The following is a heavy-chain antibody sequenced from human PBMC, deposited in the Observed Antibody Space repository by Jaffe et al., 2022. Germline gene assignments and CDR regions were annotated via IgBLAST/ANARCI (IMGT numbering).Heavy chain of an antibody. CDR1: GFTFGDYA. D-gene: IGHD6-6*01. V-gene: IGHV3-49*03. Sequence: EVQLVESGGGLVQPGRSLRLSCTASGFTFGDYAMSWFRQAPGKGLEWVGFIRSKAYGGTTEYAASVKGRLTISRDDSKSIAYLQMNSLKTEDTAVYYCSSPKGGIAARPPYWYFDLWGRGTLVTVSS. J-gene: IGHJ2*01. CDR3: SSPKGGIAARPPYWYFDL. CDR2: IRSKAYGGTT.